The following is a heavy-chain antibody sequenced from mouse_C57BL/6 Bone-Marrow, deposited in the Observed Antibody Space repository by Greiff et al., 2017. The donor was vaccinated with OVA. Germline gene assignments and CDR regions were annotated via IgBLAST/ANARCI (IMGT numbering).Heavy chain of an antibody. CDR1: GYTFPGYW. J-gene: IGHJ1*03. CDR3: ARDYYGSSYWYFDV. Sequence: QVQLQQSGAELMKPGASVKLSCTATGYTFPGYWIEWVKQRPGHGLEWIGEILPGSGSTNYNEKFKGKATFTADTSSNTAYMQLSSLTTEDSAIYYCARDYYGSSYWYFDVWGTGTTVTVSS. D-gene: IGHD1-1*01. V-gene: IGHV1-9*01. CDR2: ILPGSGST.